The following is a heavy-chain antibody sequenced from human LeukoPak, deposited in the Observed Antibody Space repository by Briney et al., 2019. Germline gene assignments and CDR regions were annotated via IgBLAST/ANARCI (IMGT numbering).Heavy chain of an antibody. Sequence: GGSLRLSCSASGFTFSTYVMHWVRQAPGKGLEYVSAISSDGGGTYYADSVKGRFTISRDNSKNTLYLQMNSLRDEDTAVYYCASGYYYFYFDYWGQGALVSVSS. CDR1: GFTFSTYV. CDR3: ASGYYYFYFDY. V-gene: IGHV3-64*04. CDR2: ISSDGGGT. D-gene: IGHD3-22*01. J-gene: IGHJ4*02.